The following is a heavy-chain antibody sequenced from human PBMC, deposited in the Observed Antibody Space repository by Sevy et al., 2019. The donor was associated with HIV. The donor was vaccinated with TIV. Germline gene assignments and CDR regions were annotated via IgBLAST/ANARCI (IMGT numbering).Heavy chain of an antibody. CDR2: IYSGGST. CDR1: GFTVSSNY. CDR3: AKYDYVWGNFDY. D-gene: IGHD3-16*01. J-gene: IGHJ4*02. V-gene: IGHV3-53*01. Sequence: GGSLRLSCAASGFTVSSNYMSWVRQAPWKGLEWVSVIYSGGSTYYADSVKGRFTISRDNSKNTLYLQMNSLRAEDTAVYYCAKYDYVWGNFDYWGQGTLVTVSS.